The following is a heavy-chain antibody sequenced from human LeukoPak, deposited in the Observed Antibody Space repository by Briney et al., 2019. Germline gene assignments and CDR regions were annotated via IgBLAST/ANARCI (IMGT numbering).Heavy chain of an antibody. V-gene: IGHV3-30*04. CDR1: GFSFRNYA. J-gene: IGHJ3*02. CDR3: AREDDAFDI. CDR2: ISYDGSNK. Sequence: QSGRSLRLSCEASGFSFRNYAMHWVRQAPDKGLECVATISYDGSNKYYGDSVKGRFTISRDNSRNTLYLQMNSLRAEDTAVYYCAREDDAFDIWGQGTMVTVSS.